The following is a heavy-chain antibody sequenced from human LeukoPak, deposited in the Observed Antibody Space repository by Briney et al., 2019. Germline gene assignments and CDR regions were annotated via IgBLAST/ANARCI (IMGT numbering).Heavy chain of an antibody. V-gene: IGHV1-2*02. CDR1: GYTFTAYY. D-gene: IGHD2-21*02. CDR2: INPNSGDT. J-gene: IGHJ4*02. CDR3: ARAYCGDDCSFDY. Sequence: ASVKVSCKASGYTFTAYYVHWVRQAPGQGLEWMGWINPNSGDTSSAQKFQGRVTMTRDTSISTVYMELRSLRSDDTAVYYCARAYCGDDCSFDYWGQGTLVTVSS.